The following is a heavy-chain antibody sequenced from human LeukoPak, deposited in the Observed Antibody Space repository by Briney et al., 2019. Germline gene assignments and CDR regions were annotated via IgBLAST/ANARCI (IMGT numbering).Heavy chain of an antibody. Sequence: MTSETLSLTCAVYGGSFSGYYWSWIRQPPGKGLEWIGYIYYSGSTNYNPSLKSRVTISVDTSKNQFSLKLSSVTAADTAVYYCARTIFGLDPYAYYYYYMDVWATGTTVTVSS. CDR1: GGSFSGYY. CDR3: ARTIFGLDPYAYYYYYMDV. V-gene: IGHV4-59*01. J-gene: IGHJ6*03. D-gene: IGHD3/OR15-3a*01. CDR2: IYYSGST.